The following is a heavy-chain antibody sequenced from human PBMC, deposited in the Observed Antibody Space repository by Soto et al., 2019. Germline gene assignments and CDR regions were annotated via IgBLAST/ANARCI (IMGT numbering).Heavy chain of an antibody. CDR1: GFTFSNYG. CDR2: ILKDGSDK. CDR3: TRDDDCPYTAFDY. J-gene: IGHJ4*02. Sequence: QVQLAESGGGVVQPGRSLRLSCAATGFTFSNYGMHWVRQAPGKGLEWVAVILKDGSDKKYADSMKGRFTISRDNSENTMYMHMNSLRAEYSSAYYGTRDDDCPYTAFDYWGQGTLVTVSS. V-gene: IGHV3-33*01. D-gene: IGHD2-21*02.